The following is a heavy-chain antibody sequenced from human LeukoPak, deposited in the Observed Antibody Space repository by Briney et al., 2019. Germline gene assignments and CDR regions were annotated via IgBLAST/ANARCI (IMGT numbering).Heavy chain of an antibody. CDR1: GWTFSGYY. CDR3: ARGNDGDNSFDF. Sequence: SETLSLTCAVYGWTFSGYYWSWIRQPPGKGLEWIGEINHSGSTNYNPSLKSRVNISVDTAKIQFSLKLRSVTAADTAVYHCARGNDGDNSFDFWGQGTMVSLSS. CDR2: INHSGST. V-gene: IGHV4-34*01. D-gene: IGHD4-17*01. J-gene: IGHJ4*02.